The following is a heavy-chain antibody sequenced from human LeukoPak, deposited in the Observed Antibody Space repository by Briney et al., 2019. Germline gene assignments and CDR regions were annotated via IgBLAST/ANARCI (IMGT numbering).Heavy chain of an antibody. Sequence: GESLRLSCAASGFTFTPFTMNWVRQAPGKGLEWVASISGTGTYIYYADSMKGRFTISRDNGKKSLYLQMNSLTADDTAVYYCARGFVVTGTLDSWGQGTLVTVSS. J-gene: IGHJ4*02. CDR1: GFTFTPFT. CDR3: ARGFVVTGTLDS. D-gene: IGHD6-19*01. CDR2: ISGTGTYI. V-gene: IGHV3-21*01.